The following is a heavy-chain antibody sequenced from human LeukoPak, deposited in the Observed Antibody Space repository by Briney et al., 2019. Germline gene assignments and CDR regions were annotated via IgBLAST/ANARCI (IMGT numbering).Heavy chain of an antibody. CDR1: GFTVSSNY. V-gene: IGHV3-66*01. CDR2: IYSGGST. J-gene: IGHJ4*02. CDR3: ARGTEGDGYNLDY. D-gene: IGHD5-24*01. Sequence: GGSLRLSCAASGFTVSSNYMSWVRQAPGKGLERVSVIYSGGSTYYADSVKGRFTISRDNSKNTLYLQMNSLRAEDTAVYYCARGTEGDGYNLDYWGQGTLVTVSS.